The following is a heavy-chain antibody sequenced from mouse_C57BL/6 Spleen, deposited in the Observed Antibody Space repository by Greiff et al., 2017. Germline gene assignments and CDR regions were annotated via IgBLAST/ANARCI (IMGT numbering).Heavy chain of an antibody. Sequence: VQLQQSGPELVKPGASVKMSCKASGYTFTDYNMHWVKQSHGKSHAWIGDINPNNGGPSYNQKFKGKATLTVNKSSSSSYMKLRSLTSEDSAVYYFANLEVYFDYWGQGTTLAVSS. V-gene: IGHV1-22*01. CDR1: GYTFTDYN. CDR3: ANLEVYFDY. J-gene: IGHJ2*01. CDR2: INPNNGGP.